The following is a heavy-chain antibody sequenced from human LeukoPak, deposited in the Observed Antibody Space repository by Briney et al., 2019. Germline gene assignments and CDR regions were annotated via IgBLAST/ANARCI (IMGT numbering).Heavy chain of an antibody. J-gene: IGHJ5*02. CDR3: ARGWNWFDP. CDR2: IYYSGST. Sequence: SETLSLTCAVSGSSIRSYYWSWIRQPPGKGLEWIGCIYYSGSTNYNPSLKSRVTTSVDTSKNQFSLKLSSVTAADTAVYYCARGWNWFDPWGQGTRVTVSS. D-gene: IGHD2-15*01. V-gene: IGHV4-59*01. CDR1: GSSIRSYY.